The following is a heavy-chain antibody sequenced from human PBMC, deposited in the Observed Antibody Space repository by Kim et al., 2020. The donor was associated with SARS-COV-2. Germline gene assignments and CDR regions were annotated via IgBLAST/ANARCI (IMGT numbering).Heavy chain of an antibody. CDR2: INHSGST. J-gene: IGHJ5*02. V-gene: IGHV4-34*01. D-gene: IGHD1-26*01. CDR1: GGSFSGYY. Sequence: SETLSLTCAVYGGSFSGYYWSWIRQPPGKGLEWIGEINHSGSTNYNPSLKSRVTISVDTSKNQFSLKLSSVTAADTAVYYCARVNPPNFAAKSGWFDPWG. CDR3: ARVNPPNFAAKSGWFDP.